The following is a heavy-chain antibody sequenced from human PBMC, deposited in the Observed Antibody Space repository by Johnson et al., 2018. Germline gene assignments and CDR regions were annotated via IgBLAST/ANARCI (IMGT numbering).Heavy chain of an antibody. Sequence: VQLVESGGGVVQPGRSLRLSCAASGFTFSSNGMHWARQAPGKGLDWVAVISYDGSNEYYADSVKGRFTISRDNSKNTLFLQMNSLRVEGTAVYYCAKGIGERRRSQYYYYYMDVWGKGTTVTVSS. J-gene: IGHJ6*03. D-gene: IGHD1-1*01. CDR3: AKGIGERRRSQYYYYYMDV. CDR2: ISYDGSNE. V-gene: IGHV3-30*18. CDR1: GFTFSSNG.